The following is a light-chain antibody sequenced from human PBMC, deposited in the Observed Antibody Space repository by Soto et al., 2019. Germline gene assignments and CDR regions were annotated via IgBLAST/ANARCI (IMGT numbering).Light chain of an antibody. CDR2: EVT. J-gene: IGLJ1*01. CDR3: SSYAGSNNYV. CDR1: SSDVGTYNY. V-gene: IGLV2-8*01. Sequence: QSVLTQPPSASGSPGQSVTISCTGTSSDVGTYNYVSWYQQHPGKAPKLMIYEVTKRPSGVPDRFSGSRSGNTASLTVSGRQGEDEADYYCSSYAGSNNYVFGTGTKLTVL.